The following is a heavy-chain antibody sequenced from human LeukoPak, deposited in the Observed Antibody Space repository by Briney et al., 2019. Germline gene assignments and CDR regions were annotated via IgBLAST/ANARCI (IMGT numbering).Heavy chain of an antibody. J-gene: IGHJ4*02. CDR1: GFTFSLYW. CDR3: ARDSDGTTFDY. CDR2: TNQHESEK. V-gene: IGHV3-7*01. D-gene: IGHD1/OR15-1a*01. Sequence: GGSLRLSCAASGFTFSLYWMAWVRQAPGKGLEWVGQTNQHESEKFYADAVRGRFTISRDNAKNSLYLQMNSLRAEDTAVYYCARDSDGTTFDYWGQGTLVTVSS.